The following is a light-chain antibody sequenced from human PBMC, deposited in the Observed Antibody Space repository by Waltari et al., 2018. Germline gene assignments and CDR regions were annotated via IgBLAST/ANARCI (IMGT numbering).Light chain of an antibody. V-gene: IGKV1-5*03. J-gene: IGKJ2*01. Sequence: DIQMTQSPSTLPASVGDRVTISCRASQSVGTWLAWYQQKPGKAPKLLIYMASSLESGVPSRFSGSGSGREFTLTISSLQPDDFATYSCQQYSSFSTFGQGTKVDI. CDR2: MAS. CDR1: QSVGTW. CDR3: QQYSSFST.